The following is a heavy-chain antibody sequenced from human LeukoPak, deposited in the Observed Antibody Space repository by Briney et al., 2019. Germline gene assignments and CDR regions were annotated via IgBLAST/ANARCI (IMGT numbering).Heavy chain of an antibody. J-gene: IGHJ4*02. Sequence: GGSLRLSCAASGFTFSSYGMHWVRQAPGKGLEWVAVIWYDGSNKYYADSVKGRFTISRDNSKNTLYLQMNSLRAEDTAVYYCARESFITMVRGVDFDSWGQGTLVTVSS. D-gene: IGHD3-10*01. CDR2: IWYDGSNK. V-gene: IGHV3-33*01. CDR1: GFTFSSYG. CDR3: ARESFITMVRGVDFDS.